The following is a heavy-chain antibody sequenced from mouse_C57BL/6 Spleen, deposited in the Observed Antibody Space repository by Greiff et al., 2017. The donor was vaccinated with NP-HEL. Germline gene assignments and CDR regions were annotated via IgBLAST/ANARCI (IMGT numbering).Heavy chain of an antibody. D-gene: IGHD2-4*01. CDR3: AIYYDYDRVFAY. CDR2: ISSGGSYT. V-gene: IGHV5-6*01. CDR1: GFTFSSYG. Sequence: EVKLMESGGDLVKPGGSLKLSCAASGFTFSSYGMSWVRQTPDKRLEWVATISSGGSYTYYPDSVKGRFTISRDNAKNTLYLQMSSLKSEDTAMYYCAIYYDYDRVFAYWGQGTLVTVSA. J-gene: IGHJ3*01.